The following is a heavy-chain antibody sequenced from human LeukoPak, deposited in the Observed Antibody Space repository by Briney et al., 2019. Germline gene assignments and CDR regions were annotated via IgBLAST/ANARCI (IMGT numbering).Heavy chain of an antibody. CDR3: ATDLQRTLVVIIPPT. D-gene: IGHD3-3*01. J-gene: IGHJ4*02. Sequence: ASVKLSCKVSGYTLTELSMHWVRQAPGKGLEWVGGFDPEDGETIYAQKFQGRVTMTEDTSTDTAYMELSSLRSEDTAVYYCATDLQRTLVVIIPPTWGQGTLVTVSS. CDR1: GYTLTELS. V-gene: IGHV1-24*01. CDR2: FDPEDGET.